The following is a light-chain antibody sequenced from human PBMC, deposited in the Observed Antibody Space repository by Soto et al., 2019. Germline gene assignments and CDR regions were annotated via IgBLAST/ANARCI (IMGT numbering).Light chain of an antibody. CDR2: EVT. J-gene: IGLJ1*01. V-gene: IGLV2-8*01. CDR1: SSDVGGYHY. CDR3: SSYTASNILEV. Sequence: QSALTQPPSAAGSPGQSVTISCTGTSSDVGGYHYVSWYQQYPGKVPKLMIYEVTKRPSGVPDRFSGSKSGNTASLTVSGLQSEDEADYYCSSYTASNILEVFGTGTKLTVL.